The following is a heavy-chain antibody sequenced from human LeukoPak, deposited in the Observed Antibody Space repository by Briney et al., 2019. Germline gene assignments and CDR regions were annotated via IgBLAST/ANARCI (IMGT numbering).Heavy chain of an antibody. CDR3: AREPRRDFWSGPGYYFDY. CDR2: IIPIFGTA. V-gene: IGHV1-69*05. J-gene: IGHJ4*02. CDR1: GGTFSSYA. Sequence: GASVKVSCKASGGTFSSYAISWVRQAPGQGLEWMGGIIPIFGTANYAQKFQGRVTITTDESTSTAYMELSSLRSEDTAVYYCAREPRRDFWSGPGYYFDYWGQGTLGTGSS. D-gene: IGHD3-3*01.